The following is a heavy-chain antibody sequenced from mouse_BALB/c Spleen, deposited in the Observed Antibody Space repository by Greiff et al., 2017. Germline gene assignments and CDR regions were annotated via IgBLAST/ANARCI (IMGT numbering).Heavy chain of an antibody. D-gene: IGHD2-2*01. CDR2: INSNGGST. V-gene: IGHV5-6-3*01. CDR1: GFTFSSSG. CDR3: ARDGYEAFAY. J-gene: IGHJ3*01. Sequence: EVPGVESGGGLVQPGGSLKLSCAASGFTFSSSGMSWVRQTPDKRLELVATINSNGGSTYYPDSVKGRFTISRDNAKNTLYLQMSSLKSEDTAMYYCARDGYEAFAYWGQGTLVTVSA.